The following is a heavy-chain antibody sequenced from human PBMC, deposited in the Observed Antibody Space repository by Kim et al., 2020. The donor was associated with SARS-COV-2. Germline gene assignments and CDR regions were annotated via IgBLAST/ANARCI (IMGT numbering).Heavy chain of an antibody. CDR3: ALGGYYDGSGSYLSPPDY. Sequence: GGSLRLSCAASGFTFSSYAMSWVRQAPGKGLEWVSAISGSGCSTYYADSVKGRFTISRDNSKNTLYPQMNSLRAEDTAVYYCALGGYYDGSGSYLSPPDYWGQGTLVTVSS. CDR2: ISGSGCST. J-gene: IGHJ4*02. D-gene: IGHD3-10*01. CDR1: GFTFSSYA. V-gene: IGHV3-23*01.